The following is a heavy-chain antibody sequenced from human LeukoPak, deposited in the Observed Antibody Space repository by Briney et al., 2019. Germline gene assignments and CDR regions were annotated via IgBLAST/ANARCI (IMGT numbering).Heavy chain of an antibody. Sequence: GGSLRLSCAASGFTFSSYWMSWVRQAPGKGRGWVANIKQDGSEKYYVDSVKGRFTISRDNAKNSLYLQMNSLRAEDTAVYYCAREMATIWHWFDPWGQGTLVTVSS. J-gene: IGHJ5*02. D-gene: IGHD5-24*01. CDR1: GFTFSSYW. CDR2: IKQDGSEK. CDR3: AREMATIWHWFDP. V-gene: IGHV3-7*01.